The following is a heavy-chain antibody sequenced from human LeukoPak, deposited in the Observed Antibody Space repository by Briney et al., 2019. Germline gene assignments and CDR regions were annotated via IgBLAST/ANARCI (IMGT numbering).Heavy chain of an antibody. Sequence: ASVTVSCTASGYTFTSYAMHWVRQAPGQRLEWMGWINAGNGNTKYSQKFQGRVTITRDTSASTAYMELSSLRSEDTAVYYCARALGRIVGATIPNYWGQGTLVTVSS. CDR1: GYTFTSYA. J-gene: IGHJ4*02. V-gene: IGHV1-3*01. CDR3: ARALGRIVGATIPNY. D-gene: IGHD1-26*01. CDR2: INAGNGNT.